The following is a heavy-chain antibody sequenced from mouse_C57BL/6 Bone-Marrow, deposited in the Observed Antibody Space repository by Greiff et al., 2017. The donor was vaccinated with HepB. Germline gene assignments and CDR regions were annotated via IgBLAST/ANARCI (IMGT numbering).Heavy chain of an antibody. Sequence: VQLQQSGPELVKPGASVKISCKASGYSFTGYYMNWVKQSPEKSLEWIGEINPSTGGTTYNQKFKAKATLTVDKSSSTAYMQLKSLTSEDSAVYYCARCESYDGYPSWFAYWGQGTLVTVSA. CDR3: ARCESYDGYPSWFAY. J-gene: IGHJ3*01. V-gene: IGHV1-42*01. D-gene: IGHD2-3*01. CDR2: INPSTGGT. CDR1: GYSFTGYY.